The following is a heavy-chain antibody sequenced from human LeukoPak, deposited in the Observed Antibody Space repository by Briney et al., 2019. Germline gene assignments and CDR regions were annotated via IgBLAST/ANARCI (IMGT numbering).Heavy chain of an antibody. V-gene: IGHV3-30*04. CDR2: ISYDGSNK. CDR3: ARDGVAYWGGDCYRYYFDY. J-gene: IGHJ4*02. CDR1: GFTFSSYA. Sequence: QPGRSLRLSCAASGFTFSSYAMHWVRQAPGKGLEWVAVISYDGSNKYYADSVKGRFTISRDNSKNTLYLQMNSLRAEDTAVYYCARDGVAYWGGDCYRYYFDYWGQGTLVTVSS. D-gene: IGHD2-21*02.